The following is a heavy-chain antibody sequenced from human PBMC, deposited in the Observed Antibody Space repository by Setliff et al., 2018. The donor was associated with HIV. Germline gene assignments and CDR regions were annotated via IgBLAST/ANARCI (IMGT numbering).Heavy chain of an antibody. CDR2: IYPGDSDT. Sequence: GESLKISCKGSGYSFTSYWIGWVRQMPGKGLEWMGIIYPGDSDTRYSPSFQGQVTISADKSISTAYLQWSSLKASDTAMYYCARHLDGFYDSSGIYYYMDVWGKGTTVTVSS. D-gene: IGHD3-22*01. J-gene: IGHJ6*03. CDR1: GYSFTSYW. CDR3: ARHLDGFYDSSGIYYYMDV. V-gene: IGHV5-51*01.